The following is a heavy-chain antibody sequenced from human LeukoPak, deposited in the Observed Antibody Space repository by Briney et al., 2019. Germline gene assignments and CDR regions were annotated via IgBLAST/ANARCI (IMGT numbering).Heavy chain of an antibody. CDR3: AKDRDSSSGGSDY. Sequence: PGGSLRLSCAASGFTFSSYAMSWVRQAPGKGLEWVSAISGSGGSTYYADSVKGRFTISRDNSKNTLYLQMNGLRAEDTAVYYCAKDRDSSSGGSDYWGQGTLVTVSS. J-gene: IGHJ4*02. V-gene: IGHV3-23*01. CDR2: ISGSGGST. CDR1: GFTFSSYA. D-gene: IGHD6-6*01.